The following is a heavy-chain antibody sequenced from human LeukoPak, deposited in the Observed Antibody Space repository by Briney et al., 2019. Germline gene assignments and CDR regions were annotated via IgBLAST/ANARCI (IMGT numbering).Heavy chain of an antibody. J-gene: IGHJ6*03. CDR1: GGSISGYY. CDR2: IYYSGST. D-gene: IGHD3-3*01. CDR3: AREFYYDFWSGYPNYYYYYMDV. V-gene: IGHV4-59*12. Sequence: KPSETLSLTCTVSGGSISGYYWSWIRQPPGKGLEWIGYIYYSGSTNYNPSLKSRVTISVDTSKNQFSLKLSSVTAADTAVYYCAREFYYDFWSGYPNYYYYYMDVWGKGTTVTVSS.